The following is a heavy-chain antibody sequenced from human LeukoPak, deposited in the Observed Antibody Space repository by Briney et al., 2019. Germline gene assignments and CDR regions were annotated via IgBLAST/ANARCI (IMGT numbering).Heavy chain of an antibody. CDR2: ISSSSSYI. CDR3: ARGSPSYGDYLIDY. D-gene: IGHD4-17*01. Sequence: GGSLRLSCAASGFTFSSYGMHWVRQAPGKGLEWVSSISSSSSYIYYADSVKGRFTISRDNAKNSLYLQMNSLRAEDTAVYYCARGSPSYGDYLIDYWGQGTLVTVSS. V-gene: IGHV3-21*01. J-gene: IGHJ4*02. CDR1: GFTFSSYG.